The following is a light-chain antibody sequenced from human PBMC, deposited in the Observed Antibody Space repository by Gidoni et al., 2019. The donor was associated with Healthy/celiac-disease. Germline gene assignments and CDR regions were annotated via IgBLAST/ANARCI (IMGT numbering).Light chain of an antibody. Sequence: EIVLTQSPGTLSLSPGERASLSCRASQSVSSSYLAWYQQKPGQAPRLLVYGVSSRAAGIPDRFSGSGSGTDFTLTISRLEPEDFAVYYCQQYGSSPTWTFXXXTKVEIK. CDR3: QQYGSSPTWT. CDR2: GVS. J-gene: IGKJ1*01. V-gene: IGKV3-20*01. CDR1: QSVSSSY.